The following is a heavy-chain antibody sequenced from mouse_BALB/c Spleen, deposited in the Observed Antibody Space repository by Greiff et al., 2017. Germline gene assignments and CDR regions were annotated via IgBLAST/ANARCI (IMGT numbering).Heavy chain of an antibody. CDR1: GYTFTSYW. CDR3: ARRETARATGYAMDY. D-gene: IGHD3-2*01. V-gene: IGHV1-7*01. CDR2: INPSTGYT. J-gene: IGHJ4*01. Sequence: LQESGAELAKPGASVKMSCKASGYTFTSYWMHWVKQRPGQGLEWIGYINPSTGYTEYNQKFKDKATLTADKSSSTAYMQLSSLTSEDSAVYYCARRETARATGYAMDYWGQGTSVTVSS.